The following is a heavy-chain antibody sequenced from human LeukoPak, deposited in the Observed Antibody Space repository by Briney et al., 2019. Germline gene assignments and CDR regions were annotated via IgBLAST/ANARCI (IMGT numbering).Heavy chain of an antibody. Sequence: PGGSLRLSCSASGFTFSSYAMHWVHQAPGKGLEYVSAISSNGGSTYYADSVKGRFTISRDNSKNTLYLQMSSLRAEDTAVYYCVKGGYDILTGYYLFDYWGQGTLVIVSS. CDR2: ISSNGGST. V-gene: IGHV3-64D*06. CDR3: VKGGYDILTGYYLFDY. J-gene: IGHJ4*02. CDR1: GFTFSSYA. D-gene: IGHD3-9*01.